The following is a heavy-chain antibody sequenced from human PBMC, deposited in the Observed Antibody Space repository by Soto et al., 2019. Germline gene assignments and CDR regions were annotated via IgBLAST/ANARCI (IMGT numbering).Heavy chain of an antibody. CDR2: ISYDGSNK. CDR1: GFTFSSYA. V-gene: IGHV3-30-3*01. D-gene: IGHD3-22*01. CDR3: ARWMADYYDSSGYHVY. J-gene: IGHJ4*02. Sequence: QVQLVESGGGVVQPGRSLRLSCAASGFTFSSYAMHWVRQAPGKGLEWVAVISYDGSNKYYADSVKGRFTISRDNSKNTLYLQMNSLRAEDTAVYYCARWMADYYDSSGYHVYWGQGTLVTVSS.